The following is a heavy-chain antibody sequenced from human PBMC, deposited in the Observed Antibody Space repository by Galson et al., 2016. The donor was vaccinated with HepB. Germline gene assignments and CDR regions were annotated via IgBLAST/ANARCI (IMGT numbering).Heavy chain of an antibody. D-gene: IGHD3-10*01. J-gene: IGHJ4*02. V-gene: IGHV3-30-3*01. CDR1: EFTFIDYP. CDR3: AKARFATPISFLVDD. CDR2: ISYDGSNT. Sequence: SLRLSCAASEFTFIDYPMHWVRQAPGKGLEWVAVISYDGSNTYYADSVKGRFTISRDNSRNTLWLQMNSLRDEDTAVYFCAKARFATPISFLVDDWGQGTLVTVSS.